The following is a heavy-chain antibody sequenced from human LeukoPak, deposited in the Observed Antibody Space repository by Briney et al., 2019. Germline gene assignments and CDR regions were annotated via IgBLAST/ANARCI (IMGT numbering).Heavy chain of an antibody. Sequence: SVTVSCKASGGTFSSYTISWVRQAPGQGLEWMGRIIPILGIANYAQKFQGRVTITADKSTSTAYMELSSLRSEDTAVYYCARGVGDGYNWDYWGQGTLVTVSS. D-gene: IGHD5-24*01. CDR3: ARGVGDGYNWDY. V-gene: IGHV1-69*02. J-gene: IGHJ4*02. CDR2: IIPILGIA. CDR1: GGTFSSYT.